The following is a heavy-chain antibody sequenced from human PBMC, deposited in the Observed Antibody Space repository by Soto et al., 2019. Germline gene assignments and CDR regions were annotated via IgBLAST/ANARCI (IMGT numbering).Heavy chain of an antibody. V-gene: IGHV4-28*01. J-gene: IGHJ4*02. CDR1: GYSISSSNW. D-gene: IGHD2-15*01. Sequence: PSETLSLTCAVSGYSISSSNWWGWLRQPPGKGLEWIGYIYYSGTTYYNPSLKSRVTMSVDTSKNQFSLKLSSVTAADTAVYYCAISCSGGRCPYFDYWGQGTLVT. CDR2: IYYSGTT. CDR3: AISCSGGRCPYFDY.